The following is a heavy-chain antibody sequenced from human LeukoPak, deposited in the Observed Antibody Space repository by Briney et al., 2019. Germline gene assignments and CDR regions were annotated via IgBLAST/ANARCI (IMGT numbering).Heavy chain of an antibody. Sequence: GESLKISCKGSGYSFATYWIGWVRQMPGKGLEWMGIIYPADSDTRYSPSFQGQVTISADKSISTAYLQWSSLKASDTAMYYCARHRIGSSSWSSFDYWGQGTLVTVSS. CDR1: GYSFATYW. CDR3: ARHRIGSSSWSSFDY. V-gene: IGHV5-51*01. D-gene: IGHD6-13*01. J-gene: IGHJ4*02. CDR2: IYPADSDT.